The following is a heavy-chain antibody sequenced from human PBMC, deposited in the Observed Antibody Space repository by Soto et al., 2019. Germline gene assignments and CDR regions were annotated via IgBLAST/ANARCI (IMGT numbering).Heavy chain of an antibody. Sequence: DVQVVQSGGGLVQPGGSLKLSCAASGFAFNDSAMHWVRQASGKGLEWVARVRSKTNNYETAYPVSVRGRFTVSRDDSMGTTYLQMNSLKTEDTAMYYCTNNFVWGQGVLVTVSS. D-gene: IGHD2-15*01. CDR3: TNNFV. CDR1: GFAFNDSA. V-gene: IGHV3-73*01. J-gene: IGHJ4*02. CDR2: VRSKTNNYET.